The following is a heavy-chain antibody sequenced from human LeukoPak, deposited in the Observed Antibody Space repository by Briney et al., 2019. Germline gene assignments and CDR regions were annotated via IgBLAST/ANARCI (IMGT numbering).Heavy chain of an antibody. CDR1: GFTFSSYG. Sequence: PGGSLRLSCAASGFTFSSYGMSWVRQAPGKGLEWVSAISGSGGSTYYADSVKGRFTISRDNSKNTLYLQMNSLRAEDTAVFYCAKGFDGSYLTDYYYYYMDVWGKGTTVTISS. V-gene: IGHV3-23*01. CDR2: ISGSGGST. CDR3: AKGFDGSYLTDYYYYYMDV. D-gene: IGHD1-26*01. J-gene: IGHJ6*03.